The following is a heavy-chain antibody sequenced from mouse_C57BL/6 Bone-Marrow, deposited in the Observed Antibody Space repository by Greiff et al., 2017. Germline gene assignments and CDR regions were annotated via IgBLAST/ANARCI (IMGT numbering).Heavy chain of an antibody. V-gene: IGHV5-17*01. J-gene: IGHJ3*01. CDR1: GFTFSDYG. CDR3: ARITSWLAY. CDR2: ISSCSSTI. D-gene: IGHD1-3*01. Sequence: EVKLVESGGGLVKPGGSLKLSCAASGFTFSDYGMHWVRQAPEKGLEWVAYISSCSSTIYYADTVKGRFTFSRDNAKNTLFLQMTSLRSEDTAMYYCARITSWLAYWGQGTLVTVSA.